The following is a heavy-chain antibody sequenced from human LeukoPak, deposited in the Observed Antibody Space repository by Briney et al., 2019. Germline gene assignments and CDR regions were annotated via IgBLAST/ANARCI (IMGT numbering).Heavy chain of an antibody. CDR3: AKGNWNQYDY. D-gene: IGHD1-20*01. V-gene: IGHV4-59*01. J-gene: IGHJ4*02. Sequence: SETLSLTCTGPGGSISSYYWSWIRQPPGKGLEWIGYIYYTGSTNYNPSLKSRVTISVDTSKNQFSLKLSSVTAANTAVYYCAKGNWNQYDYWGQGRLVTVSS. CDR1: GGSISSYY. CDR2: IYYTGST.